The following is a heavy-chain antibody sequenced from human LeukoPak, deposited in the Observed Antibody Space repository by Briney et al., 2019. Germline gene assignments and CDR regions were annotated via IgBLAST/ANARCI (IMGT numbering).Heavy chain of an antibody. V-gene: IGHV4-59*01. Sequence: PSETLSLTCSVSGGSISSDHWNWSRQTPGKGLEWMGCIYYSGRTYYNPSLKSRVTISVDMSKSQFSLRLTSVTAADTAVYYCARKNDFEIWGQGTLVTVSS. D-gene: IGHD2/OR15-2a*01. CDR2: IYYSGRT. CDR3: ARKNDFEI. CDR1: GGSISSDH. J-gene: IGHJ3*02.